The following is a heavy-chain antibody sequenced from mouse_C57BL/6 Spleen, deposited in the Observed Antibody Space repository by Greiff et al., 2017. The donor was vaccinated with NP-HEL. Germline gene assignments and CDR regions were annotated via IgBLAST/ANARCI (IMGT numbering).Heavy chain of an antibody. Sequence: EVKLVESGGGLVKPGGSLKLSCAASGFTFSDYGMHWVRQAPEKGLEWVAYISSGCSTSYYADTVKGRFTISRDNAKNTLFLQMTSLRSEDTAMYYCAKDGYPYAMDYWGQGTSVTVSS. V-gene: IGHV5-17*01. CDR2: ISSGCSTS. J-gene: IGHJ4*01. D-gene: IGHD2-3*01. CDR3: AKDGYPYAMDY. CDR1: GFTFSDYG.